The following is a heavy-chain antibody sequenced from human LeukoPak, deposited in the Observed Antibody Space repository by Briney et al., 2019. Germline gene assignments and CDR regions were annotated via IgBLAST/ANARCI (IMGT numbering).Heavy chain of an antibody. J-gene: IGHJ6*03. D-gene: IGHD3-10*01. CDR3: ARVLSGRGSLYDYYYYMDV. CDR1: GFTFSSYA. CDR2: ISGSGGST. V-gene: IGHV3-23*01. Sequence: GGSLRLSCAASGFTFSSYAMSWVRQAPGKGLEWVSAISGSGGSTYYADSVKGRFTISRDNSKNTLYLQMNSLRAEDTAVYYCARVLSGRGSLYDYYYYMDVWGKGATVTISS.